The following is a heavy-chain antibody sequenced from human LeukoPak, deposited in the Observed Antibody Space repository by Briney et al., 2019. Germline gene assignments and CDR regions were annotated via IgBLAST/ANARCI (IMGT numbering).Heavy chain of an antibody. V-gene: IGHV1-8*01. CDR1: GYTLTSYD. J-gene: IGHJ6*02. CDR3: ARGRGNYYYYYGMDV. CDR2: MNPNSGNT. Sequence: ASVKVSCKASGYTLTSYDINWVRQATGQGLEWMGWMNPNSGNTGYAQKFQGRVTMIRNTSISTAYMELSSLRSEDTAVYYCARGRGNYYYYYGMDVWGQGTTVTVSS.